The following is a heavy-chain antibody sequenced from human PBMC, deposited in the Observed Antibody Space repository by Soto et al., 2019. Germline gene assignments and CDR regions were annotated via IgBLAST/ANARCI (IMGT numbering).Heavy chain of an antibody. CDR2: ISAYNGNT. J-gene: IGHJ3*02. CDR1: GYTFTSYG. Sequence: ASVKVSCKASGYTFTSYGISWVRQAPGQGLEWMGWISAYNGNTNYAQKLQGRVTMTTDTSTSTAYMELRSLRSDDTAVYYCASPVTNWREGAFDIWGQGTMVTVSS. D-gene: IGHD1-1*01. CDR3: ASPVTNWREGAFDI. V-gene: IGHV1-18*01.